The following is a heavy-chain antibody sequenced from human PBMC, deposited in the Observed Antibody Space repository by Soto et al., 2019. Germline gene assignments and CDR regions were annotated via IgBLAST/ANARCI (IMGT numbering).Heavy chain of an antibody. V-gene: IGHV2-5*02. CDR3: GRRRGGFGGGWTTPYFDY. J-gene: IGHJ4*02. CDR2: IYWDDDK. D-gene: IGHD6-19*01. CDR1: GFSLNTGGVG. Sequence: QITLKESGPTVVKPTQTLTLTCSLSGFSLNTGGVGVGWIRQPPGKALEWLAVIYWDDDKSWNPSLRDRLTINRDASDDQVVLTVTNMDPVDTGTYYCGRRRGGFGGGWTTPYFDYWGQGTLVTVSS.